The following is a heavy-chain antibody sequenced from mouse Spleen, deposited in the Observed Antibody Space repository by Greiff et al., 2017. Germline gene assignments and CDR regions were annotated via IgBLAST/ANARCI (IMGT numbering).Heavy chain of an antibody. J-gene: IGHJ2*01. CDR2: ISSGGGNT. Sequence: EVKLVESGGGLVKLGGSLKLSCAASGFTFSSYAMSWVRQTPEKRLEWVATISSGGGNTYYPDSVKGRFTISRDNAKNTLYLQMSSLKSEDTAMYYCARRDYGYYFDYWGQGTTLTGSS. CDR1: GFTFSSYA. V-gene: IGHV5-9*04. D-gene: IGHD1-1*01. CDR3: ARRDYGYYFDY.